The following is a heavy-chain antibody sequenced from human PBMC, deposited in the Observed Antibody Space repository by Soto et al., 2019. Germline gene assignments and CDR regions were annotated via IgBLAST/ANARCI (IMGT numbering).Heavy chain of an antibody. CDR2: IYHTEST. V-gene: IGHV4-38-2*01. D-gene: IGHD5-18*01. CDR1: GHSISSGFYY. Sequence: PSETLSLTCAVSGHSISSGFYYWGWVRQPPGKGLEWIGSIYHTESTYYNPSLKSRVTMSVDTSKNQLSLKLSSMTAADTAVYFCAGYGYSYSARCFEYCGQGSLVTVSS. CDR3: AGYGYSYSARCFEY. J-gene: IGHJ4*02.